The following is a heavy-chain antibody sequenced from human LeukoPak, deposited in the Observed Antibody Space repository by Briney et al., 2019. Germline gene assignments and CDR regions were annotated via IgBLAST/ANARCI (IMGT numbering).Heavy chain of an antibody. CDR3: ARRVRGVITPLDY. J-gene: IGHJ4*02. CDR2: INHSGST. D-gene: IGHD3-10*01. V-gene: IGHV4-34*01. Sequence: SETLSLTCAVYGGSFSGYYWGWIRQPPGKGLEWIGEINHSGSTNYNPSLKSRVTISVDTSKNQFSLKLSSVTAADTAVYYCARRVRGVITPLDYWGQGTLVTVSS. CDR1: GGSFSGYY.